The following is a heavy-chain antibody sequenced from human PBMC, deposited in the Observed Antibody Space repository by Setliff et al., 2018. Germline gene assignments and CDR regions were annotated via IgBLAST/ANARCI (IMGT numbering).Heavy chain of an antibody. CDR2: IYYSGNT. V-gene: IGHV4-39*07. CDR1: GGSISSSSYY. CDR3: ARGGYSRGPPVYYFDY. D-gene: IGHD5-12*01. Sequence: SETLSLTCTVSGGSISSSSYYWGWIRQPPGKGLEWIGSIYYSGNTYYNPSLKSRVTISVDTSTNQFSLKLSSATAADTAVYYCARGGYSRGPPVYYFDYWGQGTLVTVSS. J-gene: IGHJ4*02.